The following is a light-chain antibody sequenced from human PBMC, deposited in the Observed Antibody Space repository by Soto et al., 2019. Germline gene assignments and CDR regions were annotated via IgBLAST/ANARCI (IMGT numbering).Light chain of an antibody. CDR1: QGISSY. CDR3: QQYSSYPLT. J-gene: IGKJ4*01. V-gene: IGKV1-8*01. Sequence: AIRMTQSPSSFSASTGDRVTITCRASQGISSYLAWYQQKPGKAPELLIYAASTLQSGVPSRFSGSGSGTDVTLTISYLESEDFATYHCQQYSSYPLTFGGGTKVEIK. CDR2: AAS.